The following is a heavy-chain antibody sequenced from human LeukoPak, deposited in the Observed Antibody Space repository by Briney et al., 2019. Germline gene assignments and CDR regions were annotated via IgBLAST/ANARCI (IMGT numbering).Heavy chain of an antibody. D-gene: IGHD6-13*01. V-gene: IGHV4-39*07. Sequence: PSETLSLTCTVSGGSISSSSYYWGWIRQPPGKGLEWIGSIYYSGSTYYNPSLKSRVTISVDTSKNQFSLKLSSVTAADTAVYYCARAGIAAAGNRWFDPWGQGTLVTVSS. CDR2: IYYSGST. J-gene: IGHJ5*02. CDR3: ARAGIAAAGNRWFDP. CDR1: GGSISSSSYY.